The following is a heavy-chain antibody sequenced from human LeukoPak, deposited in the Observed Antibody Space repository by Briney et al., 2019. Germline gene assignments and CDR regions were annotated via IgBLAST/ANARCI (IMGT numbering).Heavy chain of an antibody. J-gene: IGHJ5*02. D-gene: IGHD6-19*01. CDR1: GYNFNSHG. Sequence: ASAKVSCKASGYNFNSHGISWVRQAPGQGLEWMGWISGYNGNTNYAQNLQGRVTMTTDTSTSTAYMELRSLRCDDTAVYYCARAAKEHSSGWNNWFDPWGQGTLVTVSS. CDR2: ISGYNGNT. CDR3: ARAAKEHSSGWNNWFDP. V-gene: IGHV1-18*01.